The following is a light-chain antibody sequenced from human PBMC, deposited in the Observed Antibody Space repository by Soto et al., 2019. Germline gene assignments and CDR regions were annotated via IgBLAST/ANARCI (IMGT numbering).Light chain of an antibody. CDR3: QTWGAGTVV. V-gene: IGLV4-69*01. J-gene: IGLJ2*01. CDR2: LNSDGSH. CDR1: RGHSSYA. Sequence: QAVLTQSPYASASRGASVKLTCTLSRGHSSYAIAWHQQQPEKGPRYLMKLNSDGSHSKGDGIPDRFSGSSSGAERYLTISSLQSEDEADYYCQTWGAGTVVFGGGTKLTVL.